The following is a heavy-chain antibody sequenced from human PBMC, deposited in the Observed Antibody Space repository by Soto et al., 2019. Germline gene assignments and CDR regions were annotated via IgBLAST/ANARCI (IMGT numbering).Heavy chain of an antibody. Sequence: SETLSLTCTVSAGSITTSYWSWIRQPLGKALEWIGYISYRGSTDYNPSLKSRLTISIDTSKSQISLRLTSMTTADTAVYYCASSGIVGREVNTWFDPWGQGTLVTVSS. J-gene: IGHJ5*02. CDR1: AGSITTSY. D-gene: IGHD3-22*01. V-gene: IGHV4-59*01. CDR3: ASSGIVGREVNTWFDP. CDR2: ISYRGST.